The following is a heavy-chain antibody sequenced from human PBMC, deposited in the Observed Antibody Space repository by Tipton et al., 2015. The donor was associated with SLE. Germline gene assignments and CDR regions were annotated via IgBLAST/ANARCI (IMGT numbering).Heavy chain of an antibody. V-gene: IGHV4-39*01. D-gene: IGHD3-22*01. Sequence: TLSLTCTVSAASITTNNYYWGWIRQTPEKGLEWIASMSYKKSTYYHPSLKSRATMSLDRSRNQSSLKLTSVTAADTAIYYCARLSRDTFYFDSRGLSRWYFDLWGRGTLVIVSS. J-gene: IGHJ2*01. CDR1: AASITTNNYY. CDR2: MSYKKST. CDR3: ARLSRDTFYFDSRGLSRWYFDL.